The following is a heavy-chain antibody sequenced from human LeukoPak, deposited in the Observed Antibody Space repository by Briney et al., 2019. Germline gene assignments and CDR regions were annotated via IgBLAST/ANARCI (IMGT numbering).Heavy chain of an antibody. CDR2: FDSEDPET. CDR3: AAYYGTGAPSY. CDR1: GYTLSEFS. J-gene: IGHJ4*02. V-gene: IGHV1-24*01. Sequence: ASVTVSCKISGYTLSEFSMHWVRQPPGKGLEWIGGFDSEDPETTYAQKLLGRVTMTEDTSTHTAYMELSSLTSEDTATYFCAAYYGTGAPSYWGQGTLVTVSS. D-gene: IGHD3-10*01.